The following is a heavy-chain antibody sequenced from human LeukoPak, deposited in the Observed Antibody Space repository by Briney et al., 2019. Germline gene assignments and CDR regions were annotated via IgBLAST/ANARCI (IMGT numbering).Heavy chain of an antibody. V-gene: IGHV3-48*01. Sequence: PGGSLRLSCAASGFTFSSYSMNWVRQAPGKGLEWVSYISSSSSTIYYADSVKGRFTISRDNAKNSLYLQMNSLRAEDTAVYYCASDIVVVPAAKQGQNMDVWGKGTTVTVSS. CDR1: GFTFSSYS. D-gene: IGHD2-2*01. CDR2: ISSSSSTI. CDR3: ASDIVVVPAAKQGQNMDV. J-gene: IGHJ6*03.